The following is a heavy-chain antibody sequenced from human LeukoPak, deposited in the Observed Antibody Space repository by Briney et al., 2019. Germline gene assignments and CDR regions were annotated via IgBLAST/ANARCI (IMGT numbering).Heavy chain of an antibody. V-gene: IGHV4-59*01. D-gene: IGHD5-24*01. CDR3: ARDPDGYKFFDY. Sequence: TPSETLSLTCTVSGGSISGSFWHWIRQPPGKGLEWMGYVFDSGTTAYNPSLKRRVTMSLDTSKSQFSLNLSSVTAADTAVYYCARDPDGYKFFDYWGRGSPVTVSS. CDR2: VFDSGTT. J-gene: IGHJ4*02. CDR1: GGSISGSF.